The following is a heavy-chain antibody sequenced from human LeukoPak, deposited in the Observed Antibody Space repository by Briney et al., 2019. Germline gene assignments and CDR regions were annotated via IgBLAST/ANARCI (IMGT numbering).Heavy chain of an antibody. J-gene: IGHJ4*02. CDR1: EYIFTGYY. CDR3: TRESGSYHGNDY. D-gene: IGHD1-26*01. Sequence: SVKVSCKASEYIFTGYYMHWVRQAPGQGLEWMGRINPNNGATNYAQKFQGRVTITGDTSISTAYMELSSLRSDDTAVYYCTRESGSYHGNDYWGQGTLVTVSS. CDR2: INPNNGAT. V-gene: IGHV1-2*06.